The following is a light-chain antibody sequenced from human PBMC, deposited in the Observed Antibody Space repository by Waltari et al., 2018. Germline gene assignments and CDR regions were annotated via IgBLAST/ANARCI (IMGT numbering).Light chain of an antibody. CDR2: KAS. CDR1: QSISIW. Sequence: DTQLTQSPSTLSASVGDRVTITCRASQSISIWLAWYQQRPGKAPKLRIYKASSLERGVPSRFSGSGSGTEFTLTISSLQPDDFATYYCQHYNTYPFTFGPGTKVDIK. V-gene: IGKV1-5*03. CDR3: QHYNTYPFT. J-gene: IGKJ3*01.